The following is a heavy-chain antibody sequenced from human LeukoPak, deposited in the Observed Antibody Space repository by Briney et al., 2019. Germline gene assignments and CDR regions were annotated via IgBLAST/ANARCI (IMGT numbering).Heavy chain of an antibody. V-gene: IGHV1-18*01. CDR1: GYTFTSYD. CDR2: ISAYNGNT. D-gene: IGHD6-13*01. CDR3: AREGIAAAVDYYYYMDV. Sequence: GASVKVSCKASGYTFTSYDINWVRQATGQGLEWMGWISAYNGNTNYAQKLQGRVTMTTDTSTSTAYMELRSLRSDDTAVYYCAREGIAAAVDYYYYMDVWGKGTTVTVSS. J-gene: IGHJ6*03.